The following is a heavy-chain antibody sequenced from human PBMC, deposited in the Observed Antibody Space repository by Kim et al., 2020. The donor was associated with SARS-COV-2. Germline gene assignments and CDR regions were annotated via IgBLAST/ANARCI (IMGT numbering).Heavy chain of an antibody. J-gene: IGHJ4*02. V-gene: IGHV4-34*01. Sequence: SETLSLTCAVYGGSFSGYYWSWIRQPPGKGLEWIGEINHSGSTNYNPSLKSRVTISVDTSKNQFSLKLSSVTAADTAVYYCARVVVAATRRKGFFDYWGQGTLVTVSS. CDR1: GGSFSGYY. D-gene: IGHD2-15*01. CDR3: ARVVVAATRRKGFFDY. CDR2: INHSGST.